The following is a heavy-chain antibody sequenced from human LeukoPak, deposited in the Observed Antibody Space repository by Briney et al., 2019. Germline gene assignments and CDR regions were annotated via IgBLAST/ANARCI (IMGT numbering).Heavy chain of an antibody. CDR1: GFTFSSYS. CDR2: ISSSSTI. J-gene: IGHJ6*03. V-gene: IGHV3-48*04. CDR3: ARDGNSGYSPYYYYMDV. Sequence: GGSLRLSCAASGFTFSSYSMNWVRQAPGKGLEWVSYISSSSTIYYADSVKGRFTISRDNAKNSLYLQMNSLRAEDTAVYYCARDGNSGYSPYYYYMDVWGKGTTVTVSS. D-gene: IGHD3-22*01.